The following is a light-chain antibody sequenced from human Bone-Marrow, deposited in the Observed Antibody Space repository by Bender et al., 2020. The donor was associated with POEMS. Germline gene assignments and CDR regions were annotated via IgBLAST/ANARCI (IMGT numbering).Light chain of an antibody. CDR3: SSYAGNNTFV. V-gene: IGLV2-8*01. CDR1: SSDVGGYDS. Sequence: QSALTQPPSASGSPGQSVTISCAGTSSDVGGYDSVSWYQHHPGNAPKLMIYEDTQRPSGVPDRFSGSRSGNTASLSVSGLRTEDEADYYYSSYAGNNTFVFSGETKLSVL. J-gene: IGLJ3*02. CDR2: EDT.